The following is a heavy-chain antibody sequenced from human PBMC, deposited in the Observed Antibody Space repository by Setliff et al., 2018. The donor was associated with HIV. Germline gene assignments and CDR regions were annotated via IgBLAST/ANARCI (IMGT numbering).Heavy chain of an antibody. J-gene: IGHJ5*02. CDR3: ALEVGYSSSYDYDSSGYYDTVALSWFDP. CDR1: GGTFSSYA. CDR2: IIPIFGTA. Sequence: SVKVSCKASGGTFSSYAISWVRQAPGQGLEWMGGIIPIFGTANYAQKFQGRVTITADESTSTAYMELSSLRSEDTAVYYCALEVGYSSSYDYDSSGYYDTVALSWFDPWGQGTLVTVSS. V-gene: IGHV1-69*13. D-gene: IGHD3-22*01.